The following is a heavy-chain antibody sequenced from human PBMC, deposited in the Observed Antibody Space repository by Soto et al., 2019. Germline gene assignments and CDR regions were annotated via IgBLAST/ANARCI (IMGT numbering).Heavy chain of an antibody. CDR1: GGSISSGDYY. CDR2: IYYSGST. J-gene: IGHJ6*02. V-gene: IGHV4-30-4*01. D-gene: IGHD4-17*01. CDR3: ARIHFGDEPSYYYYGMDV. Sequence: PSETLSLTCTVSGGSISSGDYYWSWIRQPPGKGLEWIGYIYYSGSTYYNPSLKSRVTISIDTSKTQFSLKLSSVTAAGTAVYYCARIHFGDEPSYYYYGMDVWGQGTTVTVSS.